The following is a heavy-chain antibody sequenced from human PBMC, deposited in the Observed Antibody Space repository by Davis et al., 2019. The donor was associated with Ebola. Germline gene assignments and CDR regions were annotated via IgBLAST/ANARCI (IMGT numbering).Heavy chain of an antibody. CDR3: ARVRGGTRPGEENTIDY. CDR2: MNPNSGNT. J-gene: IGHJ4*02. CDR1: GYTFTSYD. Sequence: ASVKVSCKASGYTFTSYDINWVRQATGQGLEWMGWMNPNSGNTGYAQKFQGRVTITRDTSASTAYMELSSLRSDDTAVYYCARVRGGTRPGEENTIDYWGQGTLVTVSS. D-gene: IGHD1-1*01. V-gene: IGHV1-8*01.